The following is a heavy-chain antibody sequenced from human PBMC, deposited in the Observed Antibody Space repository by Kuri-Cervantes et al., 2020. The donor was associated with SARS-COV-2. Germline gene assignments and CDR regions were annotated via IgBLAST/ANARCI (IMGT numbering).Heavy chain of an antibody. CDR3: ARGGSMIVVRRYFDY. D-gene: IGHD3-22*01. CDR2: INHSGST. Sequence: GSLRLSCAVYGGSFSGYYWSWTRQPPGKGLEWIGEINHSGSTNYNPSLKSRVTISVDTSKNQFSLKLSSVTAADTAVYYCARGGSMIVVRRYFDYWGQGTLVTVSS. CDR1: GGSFSGYY. J-gene: IGHJ4*02. V-gene: IGHV4-34*01.